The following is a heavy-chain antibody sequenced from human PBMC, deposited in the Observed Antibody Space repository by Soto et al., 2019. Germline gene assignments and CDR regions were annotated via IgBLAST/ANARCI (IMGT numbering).Heavy chain of an antibody. V-gene: IGHV3-53*01. D-gene: IGHD2-2*01. CDR2: IYSGGST. J-gene: IGHJ6*02. CDR3: ARDHVPKPTSNGMDV. CDR1: GFTVSSNY. Sequence: GGSLRLSCAASGFTVSSNYMSWVRQAPGKGLEWVSVIYSGGSTYYADSVKGRFTISRDNSKNTLYLQMNSLRAEDKDVYYCARDHVPKPTSNGMDVWGQGTPVTVSS.